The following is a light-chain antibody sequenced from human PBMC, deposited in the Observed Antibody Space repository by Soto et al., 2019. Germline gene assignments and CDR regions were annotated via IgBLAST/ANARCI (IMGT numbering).Light chain of an antibody. V-gene: IGLV1-40*01. CDR1: SSNIGAGYD. CDR2: GNT. CDR3: LSFDSSLSVV. Sequence: QSVLTQPPSVSGAPGQRVTISCTGSSSNIGAGYDVHWYQQLPGRAPKLLIYGNTNRPSGVPDRFSGSKSGTSASLAITGLQAEDEADYYCLSFDSSLSVVFGGGIKVTVL. J-gene: IGLJ2*01.